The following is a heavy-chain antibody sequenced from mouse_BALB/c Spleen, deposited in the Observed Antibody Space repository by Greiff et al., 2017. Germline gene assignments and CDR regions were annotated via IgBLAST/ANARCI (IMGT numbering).Heavy chain of an antibody. Sequence: EVQGVESGGGLVKPGGSLKLSCAASGFTFSSYAMSWVRQTPEKRLEWVATISSGGSYTYYPDSVKGRFTISRDNAKNTLYLQMSSLRSEDTAMYYCARLLQWGQGTLVTVSA. CDR3: ARLLQ. V-gene: IGHV5-9-3*01. CDR2: ISSGGSYT. CDR1: GFTFSSYA. J-gene: IGHJ3*02.